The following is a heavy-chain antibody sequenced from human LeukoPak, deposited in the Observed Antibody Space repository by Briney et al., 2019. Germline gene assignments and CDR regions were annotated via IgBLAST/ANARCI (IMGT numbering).Heavy chain of an antibody. D-gene: IGHD3-10*01. J-gene: IGHJ5*02. Sequence: KTSETLSLTCTVSGGSISSYYWSWIRQPPGKGLEWIGYIYYSGSTNYNPSLKSRVTISVDTSKNQFSLRLSSVTAADTAVYYCARVGDYYYGSGSYYRVPVFDPWGQGTLVTVSS. V-gene: IGHV4-59*01. CDR1: GGSISSYY. CDR3: ARVGDYYYGSGSYYRVPVFDP. CDR2: IYYSGST.